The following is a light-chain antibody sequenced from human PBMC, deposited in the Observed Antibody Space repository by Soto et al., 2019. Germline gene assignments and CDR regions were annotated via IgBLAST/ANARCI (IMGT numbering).Light chain of an antibody. V-gene: IGKV1D-12*01. Sequence: DIQMTQSPSSVSASVGDRVTNTCRASQDISVWLAWYQQKPGKAPKLLIYAASNLQTGVPSRFSGSGSGTDFTLSINSLQPEDFATYYCQQANSFPRTFGPGTKVDVK. CDR3: QQANSFPRT. J-gene: IGKJ3*01. CDR1: QDISVW. CDR2: AAS.